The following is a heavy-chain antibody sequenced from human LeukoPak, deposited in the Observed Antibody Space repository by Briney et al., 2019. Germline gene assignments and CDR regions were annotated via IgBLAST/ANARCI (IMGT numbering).Heavy chain of an antibody. CDR1: GFTFSSYA. V-gene: IGHV3-30-3*01. CDR3: ARPFYPGIAAAGDFFDY. Sequence: GGSLRLSCAASGFTFSSYAMHWVRQAPGKGLEWVAVISYDGSNKYYADSVKGRFTISRDNSKNTLYLQMNSLRAEDTAVYYCARPFYPGIAAAGDFFDYRGQGTLVTVSS. D-gene: IGHD6-13*01. CDR2: ISYDGSNK. J-gene: IGHJ4*02.